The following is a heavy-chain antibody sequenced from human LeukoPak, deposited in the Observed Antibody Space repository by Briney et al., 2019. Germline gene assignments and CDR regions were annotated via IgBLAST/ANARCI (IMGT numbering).Heavy chain of an antibody. D-gene: IGHD3-3*01. Sequence: GGSLRLSCAASGFSLNAYNMNWVRQAPGKGLEWVSSISYTGTYIYYADSVKGRFTISRDNSKNTLYLQMNSLRAEDTAVYYCAKAYDFWSGPDYWGQGTLVTVSS. J-gene: IGHJ4*02. V-gene: IGHV3-21*01. CDR1: GFSLNAYN. CDR2: ISYTGTYI. CDR3: AKAYDFWSGPDY.